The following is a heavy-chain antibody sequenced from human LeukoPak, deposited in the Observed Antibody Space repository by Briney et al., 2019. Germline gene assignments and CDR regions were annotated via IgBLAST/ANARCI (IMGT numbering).Heavy chain of an antibody. CDR3: ARGRSGGTYGYKFDY. V-gene: IGHV1-18*01. J-gene: IGHJ4*02. Sequence: GASVKVSCKASGYTFTSYGISWVRQAPGQGLEWMGWISAYNGNTNYAQKLQGRVTMTTDTSTSTAYMELRSLRSDDTAVYYCARGRSGGTYGYKFDYWGQGTLVTVSS. D-gene: IGHD5-18*01. CDR2: ISAYNGNT. CDR1: GYTFTSYG.